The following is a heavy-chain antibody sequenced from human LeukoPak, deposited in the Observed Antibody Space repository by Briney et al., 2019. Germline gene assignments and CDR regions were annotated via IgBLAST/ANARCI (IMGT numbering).Heavy chain of an antibody. J-gene: IGHJ3*01. CDR2: VGESAATT. D-gene: IGHD3-10*01. V-gene: IGHV3-23*01. CDR1: GFTFATYG. CDR3: AKDSFIVVRGVGSDDGFAA. Sequence: PGGSLRLSCAASGFTFATYGMSWVRQAPGKGLEWVSVVGESAATTHYADSVKGRFFISRDNSKNTVHLQMNSLRAEDTAVYYCAKDSFIVVRGVGSDDGFAAWGQGTMVTVSS.